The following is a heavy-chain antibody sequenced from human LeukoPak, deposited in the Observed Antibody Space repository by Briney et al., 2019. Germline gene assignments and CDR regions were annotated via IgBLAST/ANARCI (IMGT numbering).Heavy chain of an antibody. CDR2: ISSDGSRV. Sequence: GGSLRLSCAASGFTFSDYWMHWVRQAPGKGLVWVSRISSDGSRVTYADSVKGRFTISRDNAKNTLYLQMNSLRAEDTAVYYCARVTYSSGWFGYYYYYMDVWGKGTTVTISS. V-gene: IGHV3-74*01. CDR3: ARVTYSSGWFGYYYYYMDV. CDR1: GFTFSDYW. J-gene: IGHJ6*03. D-gene: IGHD6-19*01.